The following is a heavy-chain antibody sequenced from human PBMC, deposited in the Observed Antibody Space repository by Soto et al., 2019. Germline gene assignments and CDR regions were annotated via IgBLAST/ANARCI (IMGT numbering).Heavy chain of an antibody. Sequence: SETLSLTCTVSGGSISSSSYYWGWIRQPPGKGLEWIGSIYYSGSTYYNPSLKSRVTISVDTSKNQFSLKLSSVTAADTAVYYCARLEIAVAGIGFPKFDPWGQGTLVTVSS. V-gene: IGHV4-39*01. CDR1: GGSISSSSYY. CDR2: IYYSGST. CDR3: ARLEIAVAGIGFPKFDP. D-gene: IGHD6-19*01. J-gene: IGHJ5*02.